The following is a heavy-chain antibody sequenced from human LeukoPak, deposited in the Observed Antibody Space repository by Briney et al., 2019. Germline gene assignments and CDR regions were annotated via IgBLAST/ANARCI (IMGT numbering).Heavy chain of an antibody. CDR2: ISAYSRNT. D-gene: IGHD5-12*01. V-gene: IGHV1-18*01. CDR3: ARWHRPGWFDP. Sequence: ASVKVSCKASGYTFSSYGISWVRQAPGQGLEWMGWISAYSRNTNNAQNLQGRVTMTTDTSTSTAYMELRSLRSDDTAVYYCARWHRPGWFDPWGQGTLVTVSS. CDR1: GYTFSSYG. J-gene: IGHJ5*02.